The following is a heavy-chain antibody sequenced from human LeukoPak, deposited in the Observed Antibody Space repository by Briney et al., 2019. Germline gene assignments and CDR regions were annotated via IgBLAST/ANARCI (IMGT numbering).Heavy chain of an antibody. CDR3: ARAGGYCSSTRCYSWFDP. V-gene: IGHV4-59*01. Sequence: SETLSLTCTVSGGSISSYSWSWIRQPPGKGLEWIGHVFYSGSTNYNPSLRSRVTLSVDTSKNQFSLKLTSVTAADTAVYYCARAGGYCSSTRCYSWFDPWGQGTLVTVSS. CDR2: VFYSGST. CDR1: GGSISSYS. D-gene: IGHD2-2*02. J-gene: IGHJ5*02.